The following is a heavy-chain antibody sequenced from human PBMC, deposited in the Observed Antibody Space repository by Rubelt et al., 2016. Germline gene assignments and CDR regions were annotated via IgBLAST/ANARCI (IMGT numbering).Heavy chain of an antibody. J-gene: IGHJ5*02. CDR2: IDAGNGDT. D-gene: IGHD6-19*01. V-gene: IGHV1-3*01. Sequence: QVQLVQSGAEVKKPGASVKVSCKASGYTFTNYGMHWVRQAPGQRLEWMGWIDAGNGDTKYSQKLKDRVSITRDASANTAYMGRSSLRSEDTAVYYCARDKEWLATRGFQNWFDPWGQGTLVTVSS. CDR3: ARDKEWLATRGFQNWFDP. CDR1: GYTFTNYG.